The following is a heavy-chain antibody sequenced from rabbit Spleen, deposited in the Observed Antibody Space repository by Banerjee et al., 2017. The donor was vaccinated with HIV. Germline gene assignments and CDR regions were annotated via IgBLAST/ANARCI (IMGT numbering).Heavy chain of an antibody. CDR1: GFSFSNKAV. J-gene: IGHJ3*01. V-gene: IGHV1S45*01. CDR3: ARGPWMINTHLDL. Sequence: QEQLVESGGGLVKPEGSLKLSCTASGFSFSNKAVMCWVRRAPGKGLEWIACIDAGSSSTTYYASWAKGRFTSSKTSSTTVTLQMTSLTAADTATYFCARGPWMINTHLDLWGPGTLVTVS. D-gene: IGHD3-1*01. CDR2: IDAGSSSTT.